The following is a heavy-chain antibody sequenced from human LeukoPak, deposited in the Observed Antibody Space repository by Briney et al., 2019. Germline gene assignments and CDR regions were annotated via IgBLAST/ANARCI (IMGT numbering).Heavy chain of an antibody. J-gene: IGHJ4*02. V-gene: IGHV3-21*01. D-gene: IGHD3-22*01. CDR3: ARSYYYDSSGYYGLFDY. Sequence: KPGGSLRLSCAASGFTFSSYSMNWVRQAPGKGLEWVSSISSSSSYIYYADSVKGRFTNSRDNAKNSLYLQMNSLRAEDTAVYYCARSYYYDSSGYYGLFDYWGQGTLVTVSS. CDR1: GFTFSSYS. CDR2: ISSSSSYI.